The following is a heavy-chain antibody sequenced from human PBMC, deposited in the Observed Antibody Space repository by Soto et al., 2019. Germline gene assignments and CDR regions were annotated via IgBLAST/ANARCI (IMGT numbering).Heavy chain of an antibody. Sequence: GGSLRLSCAASGFTFSSYGMHWVRQAPGKGLEWVAVISYDGSNKYYADSVKGRFTISRDNSKNTLYLQMNSLRAEDTAVYYCAKLVGGFYDILTGYESAIGGDYGMDVWGQGTTVTVSS. CDR2: ISYDGSNK. CDR1: GFTFSSYG. D-gene: IGHD3-9*01. V-gene: IGHV3-30*18. J-gene: IGHJ6*02. CDR3: AKLVGGFYDILTGYESAIGGDYGMDV.